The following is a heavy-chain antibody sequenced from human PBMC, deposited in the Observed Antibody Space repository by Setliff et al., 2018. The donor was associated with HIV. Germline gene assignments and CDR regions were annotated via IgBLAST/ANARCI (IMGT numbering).Heavy chain of an antibody. CDR2: IYTSGST. D-gene: IGHD3-9*01. Sequence: SLTCSVYGGSINNYYWSWIRQPAGKGLEWIGRIYTSGSTNYNPSLKRRVTMSVDTSKNHFSLKLRSVTAADTAVYYCARGFTNYDIMTGYPRAPYYYYYMDVWGKGTTVTVS. CDR3: ARGFTNYDIMTGYPRAPYYYYYMDV. V-gene: IGHV4-4*07. J-gene: IGHJ6*03. CDR1: GGSINNYY.